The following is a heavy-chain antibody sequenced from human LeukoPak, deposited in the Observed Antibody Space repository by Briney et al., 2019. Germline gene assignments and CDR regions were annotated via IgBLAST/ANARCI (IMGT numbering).Heavy chain of an antibody. CDR2: IYPGDSDT. CDR1: GYSFTSYW. J-gene: IGHJ2*01. V-gene: IGHV5-51*01. Sequence: GESLKISCKGSGYSFTSYWIGWVRQMPGKGLEWMGIIYPGDSDTRYSPSFQGQVTISADKSISTAYLQWSSLKASDTAMYYCARHRGGRVTTVVVPWYFDLWGRGTPVTVSS. D-gene: IGHD4-23*01. CDR3: ARHRGGRVTTVVVPWYFDL.